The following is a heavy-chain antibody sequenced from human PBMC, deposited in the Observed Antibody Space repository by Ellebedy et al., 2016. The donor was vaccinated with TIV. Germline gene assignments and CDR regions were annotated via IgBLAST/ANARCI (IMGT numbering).Heavy chain of an antibody. CDR3: TRFEIISGGGYGMDV. Sequence: GESLKTSXAASGFTFSCYDMHWVRQSTRKGLEWVASIDNAGDTYYPGSVKGRFTISRENAKNSLYLQMNSLRVEDTAVYYCTRFEIISGGGYGMDVWGQGTTVTVSS. V-gene: IGHV3-13*01. J-gene: IGHJ6*02. D-gene: IGHD3-16*01. CDR2: IDNAGDT. CDR1: GFTFSCYD.